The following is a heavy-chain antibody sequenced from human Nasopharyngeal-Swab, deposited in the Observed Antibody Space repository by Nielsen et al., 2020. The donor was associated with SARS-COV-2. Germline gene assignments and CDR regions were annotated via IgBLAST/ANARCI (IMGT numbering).Heavy chain of an antibody. V-gene: IGHV1-2*06. Sequence: ASVKVSCKASGYTFTGYYMHWVRQAPGQGLEWMGRINPNSGGTNYAQKFQGRVTITRDMSTSTAYMELSSLRSEDTAVYYCACTVTHGVDCFDPWGQGTLVTVSS. D-gene: IGHD4-17*01. J-gene: IGHJ5*02. CDR1: GYTFTGYY. CDR3: ACTVTHGVDCFDP. CDR2: INPNSGGT.